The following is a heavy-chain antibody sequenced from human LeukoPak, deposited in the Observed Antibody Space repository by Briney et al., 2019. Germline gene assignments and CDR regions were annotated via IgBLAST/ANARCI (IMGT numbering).Heavy chain of an antibody. Sequence: GGSLRLSCAVSGFILSGTWMTWVRQAPGKGLEWVAVLSSDGSNKYCADSVKGRFTISRDNSKNTLYLQMNGLRIEDTAVYYCAKGLLSNSQRGYFDCWGQGALVSVSS. D-gene: IGHD1-26*01. CDR3: AKGLLSNSQRGYFDC. V-gene: IGHV3-30*18. CDR1: GFILSGTW. CDR2: LSSDGSNK. J-gene: IGHJ4*02.